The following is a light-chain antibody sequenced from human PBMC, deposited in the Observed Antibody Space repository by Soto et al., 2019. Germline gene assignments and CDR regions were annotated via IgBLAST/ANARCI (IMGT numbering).Light chain of an antibody. Sequence: LSASVGDRVTITCRASQSISSYLNWYQQKPGKAPKFLIYAASSLQSGVPSRFSGSGSGTDFTLTISCLQSEDFATYHCQQYESFFPLTFGGGTKVDIK. CDR2: AAS. CDR3: QQYESFFPLT. V-gene: IGKV1-39*01. CDR1: QSISSY. J-gene: IGKJ4*01.